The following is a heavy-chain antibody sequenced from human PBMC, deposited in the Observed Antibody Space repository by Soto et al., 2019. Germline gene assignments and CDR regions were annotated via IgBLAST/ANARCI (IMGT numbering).Heavy chain of an antibody. D-gene: IGHD1-1*01. J-gene: IGHJ4*02. V-gene: IGHV3-23*01. CDR1: GFTFTNYA. CDR2: ISGSGGST. CDR3: AKREGYGSVDY. Sequence: EVQLLESGGGLVQPGGSLTLSCAASGFTFTNYAMTWVRQAPGKGLEWISLISGSGGSTYYADSVKGRFTISRDNTKNTLHLQMNSLTAEDTAVYYCAKREGYGSVDYWGQGTLVTVSS.